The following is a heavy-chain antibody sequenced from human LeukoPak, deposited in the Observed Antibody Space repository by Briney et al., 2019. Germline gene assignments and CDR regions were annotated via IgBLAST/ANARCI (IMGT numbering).Heavy chain of an antibody. J-gene: IGHJ4*02. Sequence: GGSLRLSCAASGLTFSSYAMSWVRQAPGKGLMWVSRINRGGSRTDYADSVKGRFTISRDDAKNTLYLQLNSLRAEDTAVYFCARGGSDTAMAHDYWGQGTLVTVSS. CDR2: INRGGSRT. CDR1: GLTFSSYA. CDR3: ARGGSDTAMAHDY. D-gene: IGHD5-18*01. V-gene: IGHV3-74*01.